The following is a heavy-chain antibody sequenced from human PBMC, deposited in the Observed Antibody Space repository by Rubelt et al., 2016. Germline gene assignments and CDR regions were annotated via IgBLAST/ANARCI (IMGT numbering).Heavy chain of an antibody. Sequence: VTISVDTSKNQFSLKLSSVTAADTAVYYCARGRRDYVWGSYRFGFDYWGQGTLVTVSS. J-gene: IGHJ4*02. CDR3: ARGRRDYVWGSYRFGFDY. V-gene: IGHV4-34*01. D-gene: IGHD3-16*02.